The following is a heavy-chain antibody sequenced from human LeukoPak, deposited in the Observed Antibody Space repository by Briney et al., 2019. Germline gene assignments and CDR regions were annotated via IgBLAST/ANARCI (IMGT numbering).Heavy chain of an antibody. D-gene: IGHD5/OR15-5a*01. Sequence: ASVKVSCKASGYTFTGYYLRWVRQAPGQGLEWMGWINPNSGDTNYAQKFQGRVTFTRDTSISTAYLEVASDDTAVYYCARDLRGLYDYFDYWGQGTLVTVFS. CDR1: GYTFTGYY. J-gene: IGHJ4*02. CDR2: INPNSGDT. V-gene: IGHV1-2*02. CDR3: ARDLRGLYDYFDY.